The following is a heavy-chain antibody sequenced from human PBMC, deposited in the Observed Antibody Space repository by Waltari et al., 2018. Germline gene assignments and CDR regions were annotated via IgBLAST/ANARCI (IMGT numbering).Heavy chain of an antibody. CDR3: AMSGYEEGFDY. CDR1: GYTFTGYY. D-gene: IGHD5-12*01. Sequence: QVQLVQSGAEVKKPGASVKVSCKASGYTFTGYYMHWVRQAPGQGLEWMGRINPNSCGTNYAQKFQGRVTMTRDTSISTAYMELSSVRADDTAVYYCAMSGYEEGFDYWGQGTLVTVSS. V-gene: IGHV1-2*06. J-gene: IGHJ4*02. CDR2: INPNSCGT.